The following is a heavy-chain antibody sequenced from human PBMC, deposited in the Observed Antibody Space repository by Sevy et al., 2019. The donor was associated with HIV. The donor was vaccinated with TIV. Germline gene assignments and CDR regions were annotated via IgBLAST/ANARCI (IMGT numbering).Heavy chain of an antibody. CDR2: IKQDGSQT. J-gene: IGHJ2*01. D-gene: IGHD1-26*01. CDR3: VTLRGLHAGSSRTYWYFDL. Sequence: GGSLRLSCAASGFSFNNFWMTWVRQAPGKGLEWVANIKQDGSQTYYVDSVKGRFTISRDNARNSLYLQMNSLRVEDTAVYYCVTLRGLHAGSSRTYWYFDLWGRGTLVTVSS. CDR1: GFSFNNFW. V-gene: IGHV3-7*01.